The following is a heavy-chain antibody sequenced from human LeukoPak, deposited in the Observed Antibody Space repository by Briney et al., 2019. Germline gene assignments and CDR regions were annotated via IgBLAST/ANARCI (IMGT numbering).Heavy chain of an antibody. D-gene: IGHD4-23*01. J-gene: IGHJ3*02. Sequence: ASVKVSCKASGYTFTGYYMHWVRQAPGQGLEWMGWINPNNGGTNYAQKFQGRVTMTRDTSISTAYMELSRLRSDDTALYYCARDRRGNWPVDVFDIWGQGTMVTVSS. CDR2: INPNNGGT. CDR3: ARDRRGNWPVDVFDI. V-gene: IGHV1-2*02. CDR1: GYTFTGYY.